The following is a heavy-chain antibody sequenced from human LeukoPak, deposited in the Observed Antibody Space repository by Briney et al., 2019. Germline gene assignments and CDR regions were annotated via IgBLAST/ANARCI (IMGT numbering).Heavy chain of an antibody. V-gene: IGHV4-4*09. D-gene: IGHD3-22*01. CDR2: ISTSGST. J-gene: IGHJ4*02. CDR1: AASTSNYY. Sequence: SETLSLTCAVSAASTSNYYWSWIRQAPGKGLEWMGYISTSGSTNYNPSLKSRVAISLDTSKNRFSLNLNFVTAAGTAVYYCASPRSGYRYTFDYWGQGALVTVSS. CDR3: ASPRSGYRYTFDY.